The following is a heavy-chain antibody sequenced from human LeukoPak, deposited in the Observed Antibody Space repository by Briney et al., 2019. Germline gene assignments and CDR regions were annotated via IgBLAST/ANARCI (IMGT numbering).Heavy chain of an antibody. CDR3: ARDAMVRGVIHDY. V-gene: IGHV1-69*04. CDR1: GGTFSSYA. Sequence: SVKVSCKASGGTFSSYAISWVRQAPGQGLEWMGRIIPILGIANYAQKFQGRVTFTADKSTSTAYMELSSLRSEDTAVYYCARDAMVRGVIHDYWGQGTLVTVSS. D-gene: IGHD3-10*01. J-gene: IGHJ4*02. CDR2: IIPILGIA.